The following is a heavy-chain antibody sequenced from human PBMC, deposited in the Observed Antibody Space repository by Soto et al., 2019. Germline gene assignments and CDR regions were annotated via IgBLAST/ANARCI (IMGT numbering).Heavy chain of an antibody. D-gene: IGHD6-19*01. CDR1: GFTFSSYA. CDR2: ISYDGSNK. J-gene: IGHJ6*02. Sequence: QVQLVESGGGVVQPGRSLRLSCAASGFTFSSYAMHWVRQAPGKGLEWVAVISYDGSNKYYADSVKGRFTISRDNSKNTLYLQRDSLRAEDTAVYYCARESTFGWLGLGGYYYGMDVWGQGTTVTVSS. V-gene: IGHV3-30-3*01. CDR3: ARESTFGWLGLGGYYYGMDV.